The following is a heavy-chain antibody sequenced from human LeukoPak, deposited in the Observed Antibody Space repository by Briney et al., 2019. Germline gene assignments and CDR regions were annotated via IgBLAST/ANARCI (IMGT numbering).Heavy chain of an antibody. CDR2: ISAYNGNT. V-gene: IGHV1-18*01. CDR3: ARGGTMVRGVKGYYYYYMDV. D-gene: IGHD3-10*01. CDR1: GYTFTSYG. Sequence: APVKVSCKASGYTFTSYGISWVRQAPGQGLEWMGWISAYNGNTNYAQKLQGRVTMTTDTSTSTAYMELRSLRSDDTAVYYCARGGTMVRGVKGYYYYYMDVWGRGTTVTVSS. J-gene: IGHJ6*03.